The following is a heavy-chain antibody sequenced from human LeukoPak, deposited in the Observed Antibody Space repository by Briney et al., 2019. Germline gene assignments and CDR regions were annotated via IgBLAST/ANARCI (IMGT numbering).Heavy chain of an antibody. V-gene: IGHV1-18*01. D-gene: IGHD3-10*01. CDR1: GYNFNSYG. J-gene: IGHJ6*03. Sequence: ASVKVSCKASGYNFNSYGISWVRQAPGQGLEWMGWISAYNGNTNYAQKLQGRVTMTTDTSTSTAYMELSSLRSEDTAVYYCARITMVRGVTDYMDVWGKGTTVTISS. CDR3: ARITMVRGVTDYMDV. CDR2: ISAYNGNT.